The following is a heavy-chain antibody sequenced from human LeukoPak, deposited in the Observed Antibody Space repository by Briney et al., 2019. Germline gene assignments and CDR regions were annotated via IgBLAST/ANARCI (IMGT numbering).Heavy chain of an antibody. D-gene: IGHD1-26*01. CDR1: GYTFTGYY. CDR3: ARDIDHTDAFDI. CDR2: ISAYNGNT. J-gene: IGHJ3*02. V-gene: IGHV1-18*04. Sequence: GASVKVSCKASGYTFTGYYMHWVRQAPGQGLEWMGWISAYNGNTNYAQKLQGRVTMTTDTSTSTAYMELRSLRSDDTAVYYCARDIDHTDAFDIWGQGTMVTVSS.